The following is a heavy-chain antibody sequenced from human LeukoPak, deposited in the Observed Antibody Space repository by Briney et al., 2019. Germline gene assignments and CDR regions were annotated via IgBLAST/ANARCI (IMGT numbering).Heavy chain of an antibody. CDR3: ARVVDRGGSHDAFDI. CDR1: GFTFSSYS. CDR2: ISSSSSYI. Sequence: GSLRLSCAASGFTFSSYSMNWVRQAPGKGLEWVSSISSSSSYIYYADSVKGRFTISRDNAKNSLYLQMNSLRAEDTAVYYCARVVDRGGSHDAFDIWGQGTMVTVSS. D-gene: IGHD3-10*01. J-gene: IGHJ3*02. V-gene: IGHV3-21*01.